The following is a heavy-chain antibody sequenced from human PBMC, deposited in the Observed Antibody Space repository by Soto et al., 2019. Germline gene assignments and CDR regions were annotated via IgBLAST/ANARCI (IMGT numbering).Heavy chain of an antibody. J-gene: IGHJ6*02. Sequence: PSETLSLTCTVPGGSISSSSYYWGWIRQPPGKGLEWIASIYHSGSTYYNPSLKSRVTISVDTSKNQFSLKLSSVTAADTAVYYCARPVQYHYAMDVWGQGTTVTVSS. CDR1: GGSISSSSYY. D-gene: IGHD6-19*01. CDR2: IYHSGST. CDR3: ARPVQYHYAMDV. V-gene: IGHV4-39*01.